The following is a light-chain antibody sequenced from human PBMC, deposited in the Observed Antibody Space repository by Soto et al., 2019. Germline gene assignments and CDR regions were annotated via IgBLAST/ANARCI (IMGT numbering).Light chain of an antibody. Sequence: EIVLTQSPGTLSLSPGESATLSCRTSQSVSSGYFAWYQQKPGPAPRLLIDGASSRATGIPDRFSGSGSGTDFTLTNSRLEAEEVAVYYCQQCFGSPPITFGQGTRLEIK. J-gene: IGKJ5*01. CDR1: QSVSSGY. CDR3: QQCFGSPPIT. CDR2: GAS. V-gene: IGKV3-20*01.